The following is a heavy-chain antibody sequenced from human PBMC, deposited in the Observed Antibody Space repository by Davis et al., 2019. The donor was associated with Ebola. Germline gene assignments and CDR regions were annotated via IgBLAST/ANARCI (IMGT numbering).Heavy chain of an antibody. Sequence: ASVNVSCKASGYTFTSYGISWVRHAPGHGLEWMGWIRAYNGNTNYAQKLQGRVTMTTDTSTSTAYMELRSLRSDDTAVYYCARVLDYGDPAEFDYWGQGTLVTVSS. J-gene: IGHJ4*02. CDR3: ARVLDYGDPAEFDY. CDR1: GYTFTSYG. CDR2: IRAYNGNT. D-gene: IGHD4-17*01. V-gene: IGHV1-18*01.